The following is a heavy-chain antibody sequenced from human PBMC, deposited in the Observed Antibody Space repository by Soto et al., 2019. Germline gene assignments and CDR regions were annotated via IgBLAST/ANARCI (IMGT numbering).Heavy chain of an antibody. D-gene: IGHD3-22*01. J-gene: IGHJ4*02. CDR2: ISPYNGNT. CDR1: GGTFSSYA. V-gene: IGHV1-18*01. CDR3: ARSSTYNFDSSGYYDY. Sequence: ASVKVSCKASGGTFSSYAISWVRQAPGQGLEWMGWISPYNGNTNFAQRFQGRVTLTTDTSTNIVYMDLTSLTSDDAAVYYCARSSTYNFDSSGYYDYWGQGTLVTVSS.